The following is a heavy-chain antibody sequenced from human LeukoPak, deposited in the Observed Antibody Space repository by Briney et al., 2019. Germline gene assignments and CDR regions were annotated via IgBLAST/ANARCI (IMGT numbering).Heavy chain of an antibody. V-gene: IGHV1-2*06. CDR3: AREDTRVRGVIITANGDFDY. Sequence: ASVKVSCKASRHTFTWYYMNRVGQAPGQGGEGKGRIKTNRGGRNYAQKFQGRVTMTRDTSISTAYMELSMLRSDDTAVYYCAREDTRVRGVIITANGDFDYSGQGTLVTVSS. CDR2: IKTNRGGR. CDR1: RHTFTWYY. J-gene: IGHJ4*02. D-gene: IGHD3-10*01.